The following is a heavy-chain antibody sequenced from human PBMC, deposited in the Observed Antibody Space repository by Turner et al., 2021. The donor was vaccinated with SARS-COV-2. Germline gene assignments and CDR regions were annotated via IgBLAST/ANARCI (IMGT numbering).Heavy chain of an antibody. Sequence: EVQLVESGGGLVKPGWSLRLSCAASGFTFSSYSMNWVRQAQGKGLEGVSSISSSSSYIYYADSVKGRFTISRDNAKNSLYLQMNSLRAEDTAVYYCARSPTAPGYYYDSSGYYTPYYFDYWGQGTLVTVSS. J-gene: IGHJ4*02. CDR3: ARSPTAPGYYYDSSGYYTPYYFDY. CDR1: GFTFSSYS. D-gene: IGHD3-22*01. V-gene: IGHV3-21*01. CDR2: ISSSSSYI.